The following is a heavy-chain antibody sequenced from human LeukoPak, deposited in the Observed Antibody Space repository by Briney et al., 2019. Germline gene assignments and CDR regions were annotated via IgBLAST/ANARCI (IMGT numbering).Heavy chain of an antibody. CDR2: IYPGDSDT. CDR3: ARPHYDFWSGYPHYFDY. D-gene: IGHD3-3*01. CDR1: GYSFTSYW. V-gene: IGHV5-51*01. J-gene: IGHJ4*02. Sequence: GESLKISCKGSGYSFTSYWIGWVRQMPGKGLEWMGIIYPGDSDTRYSPSFQGQVTISADKSISTAYLQWSSLKASDTAMYYCARPHYDFWSGYPHYFDYWGQGTLVTVSS.